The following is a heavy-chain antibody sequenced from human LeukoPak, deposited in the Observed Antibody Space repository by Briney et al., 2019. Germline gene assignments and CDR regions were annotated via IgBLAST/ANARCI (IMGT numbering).Heavy chain of an antibody. CDR1: GGSITHYY. CDR3: ARTQRGYNYGYQYYYYGLDV. V-gene: IGHV4-59*01. D-gene: IGHD5-18*01. Sequence: SETLSLTCSVSGGSITHYYWSWIRQPPGKGLEWIGYIYYSGSTNYNPCLKSRVTISVDTSKIRFSLKLSSVTAADTAVYYCARTQRGYNYGYQYYYYGLDVRAKGPRSPSP. CDR2: IYYSGST. J-gene: IGHJ6*02.